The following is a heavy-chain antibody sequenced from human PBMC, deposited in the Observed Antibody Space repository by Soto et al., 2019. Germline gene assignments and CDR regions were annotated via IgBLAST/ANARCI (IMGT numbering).Heavy chain of an antibody. Sequence: PSETLSLICTVSGVSISSSYWSWIRQSPGTGLEWIGYIYYTGTTNYNPSLKRRVTISLDTAKNQFSLNVNSLTTADTAVYFCARGGSRYSNTASGVGGFDFWGQGTLVTVSS. CDR1: GVSISSSY. V-gene: IGHV4-59*01. D-gene: IGHD5-12*01. CDR3: ARGGSRYSNTASGVGGFDF. CDR2: IYYTGTT. J-gene: IGHJ4*02.